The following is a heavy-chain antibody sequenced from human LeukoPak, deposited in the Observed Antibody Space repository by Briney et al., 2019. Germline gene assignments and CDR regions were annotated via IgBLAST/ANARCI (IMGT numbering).Heavy chain of an antibody. D-gene: IGHD2-15*01. CDR2: IYSGGSK. Sequence: GGSLRLSCAASGFTFSDYYMSWIRQAPGKGLEWVSVIYSGGSKYYADSVKGRFTISRDNSKNTLYLQMNSLRAEDTAVYYCARGHYCSGGSCYTDYWGQGTLVTVSS. J-gene: IGHJ4*02. CDR3: ARGHYCSGGSCYTDY. V-gene: IGHV3-53*01. CDR1: GFTFSDYY.